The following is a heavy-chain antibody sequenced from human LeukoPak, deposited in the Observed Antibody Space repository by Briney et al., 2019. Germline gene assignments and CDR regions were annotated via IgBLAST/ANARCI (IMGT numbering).Heavy chain of an antibody. CDR1: GFIFSSTW. J-gene: IGHJ4*02. CDR3: SATSGRTGGNS. Sequence: PGGSLRLSCAASGFIFSSTWMTWVRQAPGKGPEWVAYIKHDGSETNYVDSVKGRFTVSRDNVKNLPYLQMNSLRADDTAVYYCSATSGRTGGNSWGQGALVTVSS. D-gene: IGHD3-16*01. V-gene: IGHV3-7*03. CDR2: IKHDGSET.